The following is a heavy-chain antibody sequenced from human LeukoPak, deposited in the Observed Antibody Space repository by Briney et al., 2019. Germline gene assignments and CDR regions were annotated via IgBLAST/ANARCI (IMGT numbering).Heavy chain of an antibody. D-gene: IGHD4-17*01. J-gene: IGHJ4*02. Sequence: GKSLRLSCVASGFTFRTYGMHWVRQAPGKGLEWVAVVSSGGSYEHYADSVKGRFTISRDNSMNALFLQMDSLGTEDTAVYYCAKDLMTTIATSNRLDYWGQGTLVTVSS. CDR2: VSSGGSYE. CDR3: AKDLMTTIATSNRLDY. V-gene: IGHV3-30*18. CDR1: GFTFRTYG.